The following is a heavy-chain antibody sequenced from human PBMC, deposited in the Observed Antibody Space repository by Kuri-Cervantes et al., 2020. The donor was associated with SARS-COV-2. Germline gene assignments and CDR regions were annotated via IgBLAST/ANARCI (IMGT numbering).Heavy chain of an antibody. Sequence: SVKVSCKASGGTFSSYAISWVRQAPGQGLEWMGGIIPSFGTANYAQKFQGRVTITADKSTSTAYMELSSLRSEDTAVYYCASAVAVGATAFDYWGQGTLVTVSS. CDR3: ASAVAVGATAFDY. CDR2: IIPSFGTA. D-gene: IGHD1-26*01. CDR1: GGTFSSYA. J-gene: IGHJ4*02. V-gene: IGHV1-69*06.